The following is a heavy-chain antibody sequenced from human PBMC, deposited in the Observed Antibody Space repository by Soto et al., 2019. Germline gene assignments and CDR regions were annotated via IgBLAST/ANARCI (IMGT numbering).Heavy chain of an antibody. Sequence: QVQLVESGGGVVQPGRSLRLSCAASGFTFSSYGMHWVRQAPGKGLECVAFISYDGINKYYADSVKGRFNISRDNSKNTLYLQMSSLRAEETAVYYCAKDRWVRQLRSYFDYWGQGTLVTVSS. D-gene: IGHD4-17*01. V-gene: IGHV3-30*18. CDR2: ISYDGINK. CDR1: GFTFSSYG. J-gene: IGHJ4*02. CDR3: AKDRWVRQLRSYFDY.